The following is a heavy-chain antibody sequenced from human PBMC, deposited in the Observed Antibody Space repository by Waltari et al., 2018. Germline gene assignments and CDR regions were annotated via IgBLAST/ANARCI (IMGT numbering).Heavy chain of an antibody. D-gene: IGHD3-16*02. CDR3: ARGTRLGELSTRNWFDP. J-gene: IGHJ5*02. CDR2: MNPNSGNT. CDR1: GYTFTSYD. V-gene: IGHV1-8*01. Sequence: QVQLVQSGAEVKKPGASVKVSCKASGYTFTSYDINWVRQATGQGLEWMGWMNPNSGNTGYAQKFQGRVTMTRNTSISTAYMELSGLRSEDTAVYYCARGTRLGELSTRNWFDPWGQGTLVTVSS.